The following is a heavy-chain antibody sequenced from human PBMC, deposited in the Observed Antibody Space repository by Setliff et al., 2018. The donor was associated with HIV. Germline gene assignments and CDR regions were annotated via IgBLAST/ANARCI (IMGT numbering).Heavy chain of an antibody. CDR3: ARVNSDAFDV. Sequence: ASVKVSCKASGNTFTKYYMHWVRQAPGQGLEWMGILNPSGSTVSAQKFRGRVTMTRDTSTNTVYMELSGLRSEDTAVYYCARVNSDAFDVWGQGAKVTVSS. V-gene: IGHV1-46*01. J-gene: IGHJ3*01. CDR1: GNTFTKYY. CDR2: LNPSGST.